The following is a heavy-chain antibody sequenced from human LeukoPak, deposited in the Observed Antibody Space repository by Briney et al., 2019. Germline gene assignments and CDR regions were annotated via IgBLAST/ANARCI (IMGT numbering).Heavy chain of an antibody. CDR3: ARPTTGPATQGYDS. Sequence: SETLSLTCTVSRGSISSSPYYWAWIRQPPGRGLEWIGSIYYRGNTYHNPSLKSRVTISVDTSKNQFSLSVISVTAADTAVYFCARPTTGPATQGYDSWGQGILVTVAS. D-gene: IGHD1-14*01. V-gene: IGHV4-39*01. CDR1: RGSISSSPYY. CDR2: IYYRGNT. J-gene: IGHJ4*02.